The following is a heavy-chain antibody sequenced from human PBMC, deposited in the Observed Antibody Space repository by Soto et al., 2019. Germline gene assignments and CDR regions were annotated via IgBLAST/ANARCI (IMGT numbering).Heavy chain of an antibody. D-gene: IGHD1-26*01. V-gene: IGHV4-30-4*01. CDR2: LSYTGNS. Sequence: QVQLQESGPGLVKASQTLSLTCTVSGASISGSDHYWSWIRQPPGKGLEWIGHLSYTGNSYNPSCNTSLQGRPTMSLDTSKNQFSRNMTSVTAADTAVYFCARSGRSLLDSWGQGALVSVSS. J-gene: IGHJ4*02. CDR1: GASISGSDHY. CDR3: ARSGRSLLDS.